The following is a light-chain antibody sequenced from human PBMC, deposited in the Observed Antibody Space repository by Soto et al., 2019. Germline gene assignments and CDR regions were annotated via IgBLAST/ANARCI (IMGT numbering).Light chain of an antibody. Sequence: DIQMTQSPSSLSASIGDRVTITCRASQSIATYLNWYQQKPGEAPKFLVYAASSLHNGVPSRFSASGSGTDFTLTISSLQPEDFAAYYCQQSFRTPWTFGQGTKVEIK. CDR1: QSIATY. CDR2: AAS. V-gene: IGKV1-39*01. J-gene: IGKJ1*01. CDR3: QQSFRTPWT.